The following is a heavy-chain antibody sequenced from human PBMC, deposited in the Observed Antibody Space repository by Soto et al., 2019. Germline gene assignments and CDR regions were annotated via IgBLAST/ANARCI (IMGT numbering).Heavy chain of an antibody. J-gene: IGHJ5*02. CDR1: GGSLGGYS. V-gene: IGHV4-34*01. CDR3: ARGPLSGTFDP. CDR2: INHSANT. Sequence: PSETLSLTCAVSGGSLGGYSWSWIRQPPGKGLEWIGEINHSANTEYSPSLKSRVTISVDTSKNEIFLKLKSVTAADTAVYFCARGPLSGTFDPWGQGTLVTV.